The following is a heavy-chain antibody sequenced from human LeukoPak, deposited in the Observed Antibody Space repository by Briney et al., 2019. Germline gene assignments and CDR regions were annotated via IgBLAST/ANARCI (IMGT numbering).Heavy chain of an antibody. Sequence: GGSLRLSCAASGFTFSSYWMHWVRQAPGKGLVWVSRINTDGGSTSYADSVKGRFTISRDNAKNTLYLQMNSLRAEDTAVYYCAKDCSAGSCYSGRRRVFDYWGQGTLVTVSS. CDR1: GFTFSSYW. J-gene: IGHJ4*02. CDR2: INTDGGST. CDR3: AKDCSAGSCYSGRRRVFDY. D-gene: IGHD2-15*01. V-gene: IGHV3-74*01.